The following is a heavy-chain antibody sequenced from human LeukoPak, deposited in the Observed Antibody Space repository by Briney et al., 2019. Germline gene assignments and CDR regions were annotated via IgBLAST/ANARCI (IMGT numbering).Heavy chain of an antibody. V-gene: IGHV1-69*13. J-gene: IGHJ4*02. CDR2: IIPIFGTA. Sequence: SVKVPCKASGGTFSSYAISWVRQAPGQGLEWMGGIIPIFGTANYAQKFQGRVTITADESTSTAYMELSSLRSEDTAVYYCARGESIAAAGFDYWGQGTLVTVSS. CDR1: GGTFSSYA. CDR3: ARGESIAAAGFDY. D-gene: IGHD6-13*01.